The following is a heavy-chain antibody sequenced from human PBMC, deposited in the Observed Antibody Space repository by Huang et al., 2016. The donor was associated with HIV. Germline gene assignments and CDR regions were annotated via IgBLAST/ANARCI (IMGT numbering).Heavy chain of an antibody. V-gene: IGHV4-34*02. CDR3: ARLPTPSYYDTWSISPVEEDFFYFNLDL. D-gene: IGHD3-16*01. CDR2: IKRGGPS. J-gene: IGHJ6*02. CDR1: GAYFSTYF. Sequence: QVRLEQWGEGSLKPSETLSLTCAVYGAYFSTYFWRWVRQSPAKRLQWFGVIKRGGPSNYNPSFKGRVFLSVDTPNNHFSLTLRAMSAADAAIYYCARLPTPSYYDTWSISPVEEDFFYFNLDLWGRGTPVTVS.